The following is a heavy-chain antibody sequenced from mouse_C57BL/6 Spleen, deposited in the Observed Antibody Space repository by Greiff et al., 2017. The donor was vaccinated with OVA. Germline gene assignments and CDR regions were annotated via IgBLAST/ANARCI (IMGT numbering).Heavy chain of an antibody. V-gene: IGHV1-82*01. CDR1: GYAFSSSW. Sequence: QVQLKESGPELVKPGASVKISCKASGYAFSSSWMNWVKQRPGPGLEWIGLIYPGGGDTTYNGQFKGKAPLTADKSSSTAYIQLSTLTSEDSAVYVCARSESPGLLDYWGQGTTVTVSS. J-gene: IGHJ4*01. CDR3: ARSESPGLLDY. CDR2: IYPGGGDT.